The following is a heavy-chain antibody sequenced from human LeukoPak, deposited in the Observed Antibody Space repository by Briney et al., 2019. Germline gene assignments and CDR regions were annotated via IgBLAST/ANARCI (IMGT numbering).Heavy chain of an antibody. CDR2: ISGSGGST. CDR3: AKTVTYYYDSSGYDD. Sequence: GGSLRLSCATSGFTFSSFWMSWVRQAPGKGLEWVSAISGSGGSTYYADSVKGRFTISRDNSKNTLYLQMNSLRAEDTAVYYCAKTVTYYYDSSGYDDWGQGTLVTVSS. CDR1: GFTFSSFW. D-gene: IGHD3-22*01. V-gene: IGHV3-23*01. J-gene: IGHJ4*02.